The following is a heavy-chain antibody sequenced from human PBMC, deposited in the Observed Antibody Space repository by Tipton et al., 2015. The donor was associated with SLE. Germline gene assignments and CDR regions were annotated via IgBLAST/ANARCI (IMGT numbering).Heavy chain of an antibody. CDR3: ARDPWVLPGEGRGDVFDI. CDR2: TYYRSRWYN. CDR1: GDSVSSNSAV. Sequence: GLVKPSQTLSLTCAISGDSVSSNSAVWNWIRQSPSRGLEWLGRTYYRSRWYNDYAISVKSRITINPDTSKNQFSLHLNSVTPEATAVYYCARDPWVLPGEGRGDVFDIWGQGTIVTVSS. V-gene: IGHV6-1*01. J-gene: IGHJ3*02. D-gene: IGHD7-27*01.